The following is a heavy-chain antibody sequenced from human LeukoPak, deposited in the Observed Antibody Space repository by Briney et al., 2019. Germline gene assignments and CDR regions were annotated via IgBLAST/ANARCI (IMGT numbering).Heavy chain of an antibody. Sequence: PSETLSLTCAVSGDALSSGGYSWSWIRQPPGNGREWIAYMWRLGTTYYNPSLKSRVTISVDRSKNAVSPPLNPVTAAETAVYYCARSEDRGRHYWDAFAVCREGTMVTLHS. CDR3: ARSEDRGRHYWDAFAV. D-gene: IGHD3-10*01. J-gene: IGHJ3*01. CDR1: GDALSSGGYS. V-gene: IGHV4-30-2*01. CDR2: MWRLGTT.